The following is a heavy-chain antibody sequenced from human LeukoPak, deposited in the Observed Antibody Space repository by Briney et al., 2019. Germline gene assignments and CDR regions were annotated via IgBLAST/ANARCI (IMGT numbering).Heavy chain of an antibody. D-gene: IGHD6-19*01. J-gene: IGHJ4*02. Sequence: SVKVSCKASGGTFISYAISWVRQAPGQGLEWMGGIIPIFGTANYAQKFQGRVTITADESTSTAYMELSSLRSEDTAVYYCARDRGGWYRYYFDYWGQGTLVTVSS. CDR1: GGTFISYA. CDR2: IIPIFGTA. V-gene: IGHV1-69*13. CDR3: ARDRGGWYRYYFDY.